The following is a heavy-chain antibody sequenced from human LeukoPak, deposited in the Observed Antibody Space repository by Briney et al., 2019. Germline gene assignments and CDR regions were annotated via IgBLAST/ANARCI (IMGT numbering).Heavy chain of an antibody. D-gene: IGHD2-2*01. CDR1: GFTFSRYA. J-gene: IGHJ6*02. V-gene: IGHV3-53*01. CDR2: IYSGGST. CDR3: ARDSPIVVVPAAIPILYGMDV. Sequence: GGSLRLSCAASGFTFSRYAMSWARQAPGKGLEWVSVIYSGGSTYYADSVKGRFTISRDNSKNTLYLQMNSLRAEDTAVYYCARDSPIVVVPAAIPILYGMDVWGQGTTVTVSS.